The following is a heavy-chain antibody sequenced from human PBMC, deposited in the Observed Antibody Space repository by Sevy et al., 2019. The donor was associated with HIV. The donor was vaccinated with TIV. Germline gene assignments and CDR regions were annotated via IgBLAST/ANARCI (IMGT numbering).Heavy chain of an antibody. CDR3: VRETTMLPRGAFDF. CDR1: GFTFSSYP. Sequence: GGSLRLSCAASGFTFSSYPMHWVRQAPGKGLEWASFISFDGTDKYYADSVKCRFTITRDNSKNTLFLQMNSLRAEDTAFYYCVRETTMLPRGAFDFWGQGTMVTVSS. J-gene: IGHJ3*01. V-gene: IGHV3-30-3*01. D-gene: IGHD3-10*01. CDR2: ISFDGTDK.